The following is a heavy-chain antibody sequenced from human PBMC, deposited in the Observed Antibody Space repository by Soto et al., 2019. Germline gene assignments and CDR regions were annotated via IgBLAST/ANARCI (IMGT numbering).Heavy chain of an antibody. CDR3: AIGGYSYGFDAFDI. J-gene: IGHJ3*02. V-gene: IGHV4-61*01. CDR2: IYYSGST. Sequence: SETLSLTCTVSGGSVSSGSYYWSWIRQPPGKGLEWIGYIYYSGSTNYNPSLKSRVTISVDTSKNQFSLKLSSVTAADTAVYYCAIGGYSYGFDAFDIWGQGTMVTVS. CDR1: GGSVSSGSYY. D-gene: IGHD5-18*01.